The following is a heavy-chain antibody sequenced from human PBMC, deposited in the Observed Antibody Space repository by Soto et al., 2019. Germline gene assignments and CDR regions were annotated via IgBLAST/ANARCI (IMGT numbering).Heavy chain of an antibody. V-gene: IGHV1-18*01. CDR3: AREGSAPYYYYGMDV. CDR2: INGYNGNT. Sequence: ASVKVSCNAYGYTFTSYGISWARQAPGQGLEWMGWINGYNGNTDYPQKVQGRVTMTTDTSTSTAYMELRSLRSDDTAVYYCAREGSAPYYYYGMDVWGQGTTVTVSS. J-gene: IGHJ6*02. CDR1: GYTFTSYG. D-gene: IGHD6-19*01.